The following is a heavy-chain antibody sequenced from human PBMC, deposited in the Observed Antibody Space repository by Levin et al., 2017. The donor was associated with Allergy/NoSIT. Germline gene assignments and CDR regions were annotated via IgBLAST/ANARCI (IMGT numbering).Heavy chain of an antibody. V-gene: IGHV4-30-2*01. CDR3: ARVAGYSYGYYFDY. CDR1: GGSISSGGYS. J-gene: IGHJ4*02. Sequence: SQTLSLTCAVSGGSISSGGYSLSWIRQPPGTGLELIGNIYLSGSTNDNPSLKSRVTMSVDRSKNQFSLKLSYVTAADTAVYYCARVAGYSYGYYFDYWGPGTLVTVSS. D-gene: IGHD5-18*01. CDR2: IYLSGST.